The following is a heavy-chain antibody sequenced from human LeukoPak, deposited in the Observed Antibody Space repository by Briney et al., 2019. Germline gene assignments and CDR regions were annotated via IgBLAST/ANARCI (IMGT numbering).Heavy chain of an antibody. CDR2: IDGSGDTI. J-gene: IGHJ4*02. CDR1: GFTFSDYS. Sequence: GGSLRLSCAASGFTFSDYSMNWVRQAPGKGLEWVSYIDGSGDTIYYADSVKGRFTISRDNAKNSLDLQMNSLRDEDTAVYYCSRRFDCWGQGTLVTVSS. V-gene: IGHV3-48*02. CDR3: SRRFDC.